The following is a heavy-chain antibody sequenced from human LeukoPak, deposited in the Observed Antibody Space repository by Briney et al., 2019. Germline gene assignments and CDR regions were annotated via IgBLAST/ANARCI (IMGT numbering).Heavy chain of an antibody. CDR2: IDGSGDTI. J-gene: IGHJ4*02. CDR1: GFTFSDYS. Sequence: GGSLRLSCAASGFTFSDYSMNWVRQAPGKGLEWVSYIDGSGDTIYYADSVKGRFTISRDNAKNSLDLQMNSLRDEDTAVYYCSRRFDCWGQGTLVTVSS. V-gene: IGHV3-48*02. CDR3: SRRFDC.